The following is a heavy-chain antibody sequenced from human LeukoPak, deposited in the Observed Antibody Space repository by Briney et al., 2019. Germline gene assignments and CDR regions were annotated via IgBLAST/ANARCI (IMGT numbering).Heavy chain of an antibody. J-gene: IGHJ3*02. D-gene: IGHD5-24*01. V-gene: IGHV1-2*02. CDR1: GYTFTGYY. CDR3: ARGSGDGYNYHSEVPDDAFDI. Sequence: ASVKVSCKASGYTFTGYYMHWVRQAPGQGLEWMGWINANSGGTNYAQKFQGRVTKTRETSISTADMELSRLRSDDTAVYYCARGSGDGYNYHSEVPDDAFDIWGQGTMVTVSS. CDR2: INANSGGT.